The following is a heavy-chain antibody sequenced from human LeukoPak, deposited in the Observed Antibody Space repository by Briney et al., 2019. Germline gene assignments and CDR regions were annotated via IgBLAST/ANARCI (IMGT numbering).Heavy chain of an antibody. Sequence: ASAKVSCKASGGTFSSYAISWVRQAPGQGLEWMGRIILILGIANYAQKFQGRVTITADKSTSTAYMELSSLRSEDTAVYYCARDSRDYGDYPALGGFDYWGQGTLVTVSS. CDR3: ARDSRDYGDYPALGGFDY. J-gene: IGHJ4*02. V-gene: IGHV1-69*04. D-gene: IGHD4-17*01. CDR2: IILILGIA. CDR1: GGTFSSYA.